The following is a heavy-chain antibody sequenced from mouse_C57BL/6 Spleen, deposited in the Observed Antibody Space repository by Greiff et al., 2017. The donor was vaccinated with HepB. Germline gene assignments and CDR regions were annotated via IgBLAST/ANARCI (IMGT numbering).Heavy chain of an antibody. CDR3: ARGSNNAMDY. Sequence: EVQLQESGGGLVKPGGSLKLSCAASGFTFSDYGMHWVRQAPEKGLEWVAYISSGSSTIYYADTVKGRFTISRDNAKNTLFLQMTSLRSEDTAMYYCARGSNNAMDYWGQGTSVTVSS. J-gene: IGHJ4*01. CDR2: ISSGSSTI. V-gene: IGHV5-17*01. CDR1: GFTFSDYG. D-gene: IGHD2-5*01.